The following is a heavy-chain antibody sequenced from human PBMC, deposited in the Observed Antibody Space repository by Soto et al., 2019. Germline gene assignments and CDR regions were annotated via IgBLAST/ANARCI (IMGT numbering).Heavy chain of an antibody. V-gene: IGHV1-69*12. J-gene: IGHJ6*02. Sequence: QVQLVQSGAEVKKPGSSVKVSCKASGGTFSSYTISGVRQAPGQGLEWMGGIIPIFGTANYAQKFQGRVPFTADEPTTKTNLKLRSLGSEDTAVYCCPRHVPAAGYYYGMDVWGQGTTVTVSS. CDR1: GGTFSSYT. D-gene: IGHD2-2*01. CDR2: IIPIFGTA. CDR3: PRHVPAAGYYYGMDV.